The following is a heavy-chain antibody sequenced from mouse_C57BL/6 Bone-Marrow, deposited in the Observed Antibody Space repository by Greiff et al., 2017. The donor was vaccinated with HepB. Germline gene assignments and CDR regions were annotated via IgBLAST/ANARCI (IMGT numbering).Heavy chain of an antibody. V-gene: IGHV5-16*01. J-gene: IGHJ1*03. CDR2: INYDGSST. CDR3: ARDSSYYYGSSYWYFDV. D-gene: IGHD1-1*01. Sequence: EVKVVESEGGLVQPGSSMKLSCTASGFTFSDYYMAWVRQVPEKGLEWVANINYDGSSTYYLDSLKSRFIISRDNAKNILYLQMSSLKSEDTATYYCARDSSYYYGSSYWYFDVWGTGTTVTVSS. CDR1: GFTFSDYY.